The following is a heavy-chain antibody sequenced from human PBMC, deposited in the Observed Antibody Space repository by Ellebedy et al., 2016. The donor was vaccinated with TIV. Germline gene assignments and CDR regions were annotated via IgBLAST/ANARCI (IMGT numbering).Heavy chain of an antibody. J-gene: IGHJ4*02. D-gene: IGHD4-11*01. CDR2: INHSGST. V-gene: IGHV4-34*01. Sequence: SETLSLTXAVYGGSFTGYYWSWIRQPPGKGLEWIGEINHSGSTNYNPSLKSRATISEDTSKKQLSLNLSSVTAADTAVYYCARAIMTTYHFDYWGQGTLVTVSS. CDR3: ARAIMTTYHFDY. CDR1: GGSFTGYY.